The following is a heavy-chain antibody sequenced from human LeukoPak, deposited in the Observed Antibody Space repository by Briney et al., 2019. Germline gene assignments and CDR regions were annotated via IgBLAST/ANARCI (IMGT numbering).Heavy chain of an antibody. CDR1: GFTFDDYG. J-gene: IGHJ4*02. CDR2: VSGSGGST. CDR3: AKYLSGREFFDY. D-gene: IGHD3-9*01. Sequence: PGGSLRLSCAASGFTFDDYGMSWVRQAPGKGLEWVSAVSGSGGSTYYADSVKGRFTISRDNSKNTLYLQMNSLRAEDTAVYYCAKYLSGREFFDYWGQGTLVTVSS. V-gene: IGHV3-23*01.